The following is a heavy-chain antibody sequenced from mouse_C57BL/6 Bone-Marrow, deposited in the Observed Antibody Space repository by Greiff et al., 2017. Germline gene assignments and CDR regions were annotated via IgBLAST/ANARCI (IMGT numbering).Heavy chain of an antibody. CDR3: ASPFYYYGRDY. V-gene: IGHV1-59*01. D-gene: IGHD1-1*01. Sequence: VQLQQPGAELVRPGTSVKLSCKASGYTFTSYWMHWVKQRPGQGLEWIGVIDPSDSYTNYNQKFKGKATLTVDTSTSTAYMQLSSLTSEDSAVYYCASPFYYYGRDYWGQGTTLTVSS. CDR1: GYTFTSYW. J-gene: IGHJ2*01. CDR2: IDPSDSYT.